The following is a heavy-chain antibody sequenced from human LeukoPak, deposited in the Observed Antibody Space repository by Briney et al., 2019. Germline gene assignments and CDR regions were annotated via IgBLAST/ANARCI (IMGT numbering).Heavy chain of an antibody. CDR2: IYYSGST. D-gene: IGHD3-10*01. V-gene: IGHV4-39*01. Sequence: ASETLSLTCTVSGGSISSSSYYWGWIRQPPGKGLEWIGSIYYSGSTYYNPSLKSRVTISVDTSKNQFSLKLSSVTAADTAVYYCASQRSYYGSGVYFDYWGQGTLVTVSS. CDR1: GGSISSSSYY. J-gene: IGHJ4*01. CDR3: ASQRSYYGSGVYFDY.